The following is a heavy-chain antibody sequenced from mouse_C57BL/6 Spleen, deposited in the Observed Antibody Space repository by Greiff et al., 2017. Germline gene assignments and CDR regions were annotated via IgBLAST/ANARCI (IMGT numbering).Heavy chain of an antibody. J-gene: IGHJ4*01. D-gene: IGHD2-1*01. CDR3: ARDPVYYGNYMDY. Sequence: EVKLVESGGGLVQPGGSLKLSCAASGFTFSSYAMSWVRQTPEKRLEWVATISDGGSYTYYPDNVKGRFTISRDNAKNNLYLQMSNLKSEDTAMYYCARDPVYYGNYMDYWGQGTSVTVSS. CDR2: ISDGGSYT. CDR1: GFTFSSYA. V-gene: IGHV5-4*01.